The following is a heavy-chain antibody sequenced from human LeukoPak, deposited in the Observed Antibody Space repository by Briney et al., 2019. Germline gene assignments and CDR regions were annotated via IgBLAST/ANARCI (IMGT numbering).Heavy chain of an antibody. CDR3: ARGLRYNWNYLRFDY. V-gene: IGHV4-34*01. CDR2: INHSGST. D-gene: IGHD1-7*01. Sequence: SETLSLTCAVYGGSFSGYYWSWIRQPPGKGLDWIGEINHSGSTNYNPSLKSRVTISVDTSQKQFSLKLSSVTAADTAVYYCARGLRYNWNYLRFDYWGQGTLVTVSS. J-gene: IGHJ4*02. CDR1: GGSFSGYY.